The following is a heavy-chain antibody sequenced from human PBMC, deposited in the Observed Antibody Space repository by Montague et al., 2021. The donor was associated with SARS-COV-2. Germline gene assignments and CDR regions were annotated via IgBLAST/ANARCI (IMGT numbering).Heavy chain of an antibody. D-gene: IGHD3-10*01. Sequence: SETLSLTCSVSSGSIISSGYYWGWIRQPPGKELEWIGNIYYSGTTYYNPSLQSRGTISVDTSKNHLSLRLSSVTAADTAVYFCARGMIRGVSRTFDYWGQGSQVTVSS. CDR2: IYYSGTT. CDR3: ARGMIRGVSRTFDY. J-gene: IGHJ4*02. V-gene: IGHV4-39*02. CDR1: SGSIISSGYY.